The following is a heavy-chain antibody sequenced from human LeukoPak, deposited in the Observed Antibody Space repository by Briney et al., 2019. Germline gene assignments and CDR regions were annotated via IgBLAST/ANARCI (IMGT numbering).Heavy chain of an antibody. Sequence: SETLSLTCTVSGGSISSSSYYWGWIRQPPGKGPEWIGSIYYSGSTYYNPSLKSRVTISVDTSKNQFSLKLSSVTAADTAVYYCARVPVLLWFGELFRESNWFDPWGQGTLVTVSS. V-gene: IGHV4-39*07. J-gene: IGHJ5*02. CDR1: GGSISSSSYY. CDR2: IYYSGST. CDR3: ARVPVLLWFGELFRESNWFDP. D-gene: IGHD3-10*01.